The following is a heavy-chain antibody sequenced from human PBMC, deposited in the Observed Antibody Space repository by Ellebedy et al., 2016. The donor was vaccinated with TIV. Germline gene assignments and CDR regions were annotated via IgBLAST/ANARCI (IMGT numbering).Heavy chain of an antibody. CDR3: ASKASQFQFDY. CDR2: ISVSSTNM. CDR1: GFDFTHYS. J-gene: IGHJ4*02. V-gene: IGHV3-48*04. Sequence: PGGSLRLSCAASGFDFTHYSMNWVRQAPGKGLEWLSYISVSSTNMYYADSVKGRFTISRDNSKNSLYIQLNSLKVEDTAVYYCASKASQFQFDYWGQGPPVTVSS.